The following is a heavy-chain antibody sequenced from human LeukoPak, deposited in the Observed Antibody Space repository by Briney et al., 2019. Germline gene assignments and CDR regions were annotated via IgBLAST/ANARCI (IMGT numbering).Heavy chain of an antibody. V-gene: IGHV3-23*01. D-gene: IGHD3-22*01. CDR2: VSGSGDST. CDR1: GFTFSSYA. J-gene: IGHJ4*02. CDR3: AKTLTMILVLRGGFDY. Sequence: PGGSLRLSCAASGFTFSSYAMSWVRQAPGKGLEWVSGVSGSGDSTYYADSVKGRFTISRDNSKNTLYLQMNSLRAEDTAVYYCAKTLTMILVLRGGFDYWGQGTLVTVSS.